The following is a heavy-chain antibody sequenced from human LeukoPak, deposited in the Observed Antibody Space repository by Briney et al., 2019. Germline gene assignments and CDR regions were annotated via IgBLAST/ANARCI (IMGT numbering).Heavy chain of an antibody. V-gene: IGHV4-38-2*01. Sequence: PSETLSLTCAVSGYSISSGYYWGWIRQPPGKGLEWIGSIYHSGSTYYNPSLKSRVTISVDTSKNQFSLKLSSVTAADTAVYYCARRAEDYGDYGLDYWGQGTLVNVSS. CDR1: GYSISSGYY. J-gene: IGHJ4*02. D-gene: IGHD4-17*01. CDR3: ARRAEDYGDYGLDY. CDR2: IYHSGST.